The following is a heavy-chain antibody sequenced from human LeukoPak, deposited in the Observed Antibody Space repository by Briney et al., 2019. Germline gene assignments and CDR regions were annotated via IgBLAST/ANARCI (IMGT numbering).Heavy chain of an antibody. Sequence: PSETLSLTCDVSGFSISLGYYWVWIRQPAGQGLEWIGSIHPSGTTFYNSSLNSRITMTIDAPKNQFSLRLSLMTAVDTAVYFCATERERRITDWGQGTLVTVSS. D-gene: IGHD1-1*01. J-gene: IGHJ4*02. V-gene: IGHV4-38-2*02. CDR1: GFSISLGYY. CDR2: IHPSGTT. CDR3: ATERERRITD.